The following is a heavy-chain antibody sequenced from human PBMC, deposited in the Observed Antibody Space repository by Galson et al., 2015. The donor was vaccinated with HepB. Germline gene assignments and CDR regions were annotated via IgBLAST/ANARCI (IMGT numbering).Heavy chain of an antibody. J-gene: IGHJ4*02. D-gene: IGHD2-15*01. CDR3: ARLVVVAATTRWYYFDY. Sequence: QSGAEVKKPGESLKISCKGSGYSFTSYWIGWVRQMPGKGLEWMGIIYPGDSDTRYSPSFQGQVTISADKSISTAYLQWSSLKASDTAMYYCARLVVVAATTRWYYFDYWGQGTLVTVSS. CDR2: IYPGDSDT. CDR1: GYSFTSYW. V-gene: IGHV5-51*01.